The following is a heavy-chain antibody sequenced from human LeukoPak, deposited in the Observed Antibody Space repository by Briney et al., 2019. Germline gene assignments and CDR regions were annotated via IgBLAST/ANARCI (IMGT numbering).Heavy chain of an antibody. CDR3: ARHRGPATMNYYYYGMDV. CDR2: IYNSGTT. J-gene: IGHJ6*02. Sequence: PSETLSLTCTVSGGSISSYYWSWIRQPPGKGLEWIGYIYNSGTTNYSPSLRSRVTISVDTSKNQISLKLSSVTATDTAVYYCARHRGPATMNYYYYGMDVWGQGTTVTVS. D-gene: IGHD2-2*01. V-gene: IGHV4-59*08. CDR1: GGSISSYY.